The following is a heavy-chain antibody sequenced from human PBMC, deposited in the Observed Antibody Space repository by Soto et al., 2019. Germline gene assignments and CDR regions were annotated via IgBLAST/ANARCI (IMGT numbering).Heavy chain of an antibody. CDR3: ARDSTTAADADDSDI. J-gene: IGHJ3*02. D-gene: IGHD6-13*01. Sequence: GGSLRLSCAASGFTFSSYWMSWVRQAPGKGLEWVANIKQDGSEKYYVDSVKGRFTISRDNAKNSLYLQMNSLRAEDTAVYYCARDSTTAADADDSDIWGQATMVTVSS. CDR1: GFTFSSYW. CDR2: IKQDGSEK. V-gene: IGHV3-7*03.